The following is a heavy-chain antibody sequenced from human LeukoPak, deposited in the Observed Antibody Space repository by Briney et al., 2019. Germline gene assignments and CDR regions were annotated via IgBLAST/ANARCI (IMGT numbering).Heavy chain of an antibody. D-gene: IGHD1-26*01. J-gene: IGHJ4*02. CDR1: GGSFSGYY. CDR3: ARATYSGSYYEY. CDR2: INHRGST. Sequence: SETLSLTCAVYGGSFSGYYWSWIRQPPGKGLGWIGEINHRGSTNYNPSLKSRVTVSVDTSKNQFSLKLSSVTAADTAVYYCARATYSGSYYEYWGQGTLVTVSS. V-gene: IGHV4-34*01.